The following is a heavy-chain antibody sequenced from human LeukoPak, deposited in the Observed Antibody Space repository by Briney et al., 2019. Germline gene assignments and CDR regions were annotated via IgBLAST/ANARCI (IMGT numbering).Heavy chain of an antibody. CDR2: ISYDGSNK. V-gene: IGHV3-30-3*01. D-gene: IGHD4-17*01. Sequence: PGGSLRLSCAASGFTFSTYTIHWVRQAPGNGLEWVAVISYDGSNKYYADSVMGRFIISRDNSKSTLYLQMSSLRAEDTAVYSCASGTTVTMDYWGQGTLVTVSS. J-gene: IGHJ4*02. CDR1: GFTFSTYT. CDR3: ASGTTVTMDY.